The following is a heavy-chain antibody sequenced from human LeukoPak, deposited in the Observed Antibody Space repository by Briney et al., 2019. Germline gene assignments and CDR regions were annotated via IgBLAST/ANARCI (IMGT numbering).Heavy chain of an antibody. J-gene: IGHJ4*02. CDR2: IKEDGSEK. D-gene: IGHD3-10*01. CDR1: GFTFSRYW. V-gene: IGHV3-7*05. CDR3: ARDLLGYYGSGSYSSA. Sequence: GGSLGLSCAASGFTFSRYWMNWVRQAPGKGLEWVANIKEDGSEKYYVDSVKGRFTISRDNAKNSLYLQMNSLRAEDTAVYYCARDLLGYYGSGSYSSAWGQGTLVTVSS.